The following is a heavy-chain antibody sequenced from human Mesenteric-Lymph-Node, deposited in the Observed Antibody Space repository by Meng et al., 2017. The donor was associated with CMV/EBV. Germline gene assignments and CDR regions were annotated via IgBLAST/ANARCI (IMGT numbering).Heavy chain of an antibody. CDR2: IIPILGIA. CDR3: ARDGEYSSST. Sequence: KVYCKASGGHFRSYTIRWVRQAPGQGLEWMGRIIPILGIANYAQKFQGRVTITTDESTATAYMELSSLRCEDTAVYYCARDGEYSSSTWGQGTLVTVSS. D-gene: IGHD6-6*01. V-gene: IGHV1-69*16. CDR1: GGHFRSYT. J-gene: IGHJ4*02.